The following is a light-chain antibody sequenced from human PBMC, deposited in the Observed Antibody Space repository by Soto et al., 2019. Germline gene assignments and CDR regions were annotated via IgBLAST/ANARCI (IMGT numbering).Light chain of an antibody. CDR3: SSYAISSTVV. J-gene: IGLJ2*01. V-gene: IGLV2-14*01. Sequence: QSALTQPASVSGSPGQSITISCTGTASDVGRYNYVSWYQQHPGKASKLMIYEVTNRPSGVSSRFSGSKSDNTASLTISGLQAEDEAAYYCSSYAISSTVVFGGGTKLTVL. CDR1: ASDVGRYNY. CDR2: EVT.